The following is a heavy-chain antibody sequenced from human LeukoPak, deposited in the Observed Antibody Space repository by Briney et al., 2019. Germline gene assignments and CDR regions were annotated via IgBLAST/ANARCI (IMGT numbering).Heavy chain of an antibody. CDR3: ARVPVGAASYYMDV. V-gene: IGHV4-4*02. CDR1: GGSISSSNW. J-gene: IGHJ6*03. Sequence: SGTLSLTCAVSGGSISSSNWWSWVRQPPGKGLEWIGRIYTSGSTNYNPSLKSRVTISVDTSKNQFSLKLSSVTAADTAVYYCARVPVGAASYYMDVWGKGTTVTVSS. D-gene: IGHD2-15*01. CDR2: IYTSGST.